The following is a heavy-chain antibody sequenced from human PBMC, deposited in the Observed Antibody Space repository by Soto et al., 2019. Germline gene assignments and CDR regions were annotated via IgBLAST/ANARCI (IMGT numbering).Heavy chain of an antibody. CDR3: ARVRPTPSYFDL. J-gene: IGHJ2*01. D-gene: IGHD3-10*01. Sequence: QVQLVQSGAEVKKPGASVKVSCKASGYTFTSYYMHWVRQAPGPGLEWMGIINPSGGSTSYAQKFQGRVTMSRDTATSTVYRVRSGLRSEDTAVYYWARVRPTPSYFDLWGRGTLVTVSS. CDR1: GYTFTSYY. CDR2: INPSGGST. V-gene: IGHV1-46*01.